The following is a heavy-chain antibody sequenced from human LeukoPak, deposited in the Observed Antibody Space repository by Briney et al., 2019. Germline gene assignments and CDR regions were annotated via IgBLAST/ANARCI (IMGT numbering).Heavy chain of an antibody. J-gene: IGHJ4*02. CDR1: GFTFSSYG. CDR3: AKGGNSGSYRLDY. V-gene: IGHV3-30*02. Sequence: QSGGSLRLSCAASGFTFSSYGMHWVRQAPGKGLEWVAFIRYDGSNKYYADSVKGRFTISRDNSKNTLYLQMNSLRAEYTAVYYCAKGGNSGSYRLDYWGQGTLVTVSS. CDR2: IRYDGSNK. D-gene: IGHD1-26*01.